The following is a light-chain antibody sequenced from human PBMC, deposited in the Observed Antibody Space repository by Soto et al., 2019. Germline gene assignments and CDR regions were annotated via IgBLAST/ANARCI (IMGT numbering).Light chain of an antibody. J-gene: IGKJ4*01. CDR1: QSFSSN. CDR3: QQYYNWPLT. V-gene: IGKV3-15*01. CDR2: GTS. Sequence: ELGMTESPATLSVSGGERATRCCRASQSFSSNVAWYQQKPGQAPRLLIYGTSTRVTGIPARFSGSGSGTEFTLTISSLQSEDFAVYYCQQYYNWPLTFGGGTKVDIK.